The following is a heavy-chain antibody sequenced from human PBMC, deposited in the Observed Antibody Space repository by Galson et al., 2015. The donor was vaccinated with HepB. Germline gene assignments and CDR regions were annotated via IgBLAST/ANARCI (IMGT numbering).Heavy chain of an antibody. CDR1: GGTFSSYS. Sequence: SVKVSCKASGGTFSSYSISWVRQAPGQGLEWMGGITPMFVTAKYAQKFQGRVTITADESTNTAYMELSSLTSEDTAVYFCARETPGAVVTGYYYCGMDVWGQGTTVTVSS. CDR2: ITPMFVTA. V-gene: IGHV1-69*13. J-gene: IGHJ6*02. D-gene: IGHD2-15*01. CDR3: ARETPGAVVTGYYYCGMDV.